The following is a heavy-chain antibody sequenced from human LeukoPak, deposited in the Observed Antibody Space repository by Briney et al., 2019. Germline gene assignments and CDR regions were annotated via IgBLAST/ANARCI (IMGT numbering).Heavy chain of an antibody. CDR3: AKDPGSYGFRWFDP. CDR1: GFTFSSYA. CDR2: ISGSDGST. V-gene: IGHV3-23*01. D-gene: IGHD5-18*01. Sequence: GGSLRLSCAASGFTFSSYAMSWVRQAPGKGLEWVSAISGSDGSTYYADSVKGRFTISRDNSKNTLYLQMNSLRAEDTAVYYCAKDPGSYGFRWFDPWGQGTLVTVSS. J-gene: IGHJ5*02.